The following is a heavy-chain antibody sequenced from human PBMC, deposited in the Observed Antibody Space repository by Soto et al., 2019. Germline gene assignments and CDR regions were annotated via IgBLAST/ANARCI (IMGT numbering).Heavy chain of an antibody. CDR2: IIPILDTA. J-gene: IGHJ4*02. V-gene: IGHV1-69*08. CDR3: ARNSPIGSVFSGYDVIDL. D-gene: IGHD5-12*01. Sequence: QVQLVQSGAEVKEPGSSVKVSCKSSGGTFSTSTFTWVRQAPGQGLEWMGRIIPILDTADYSQRFQGRVTITAEKSTSTVFMELSSLRSEDTGIYYCARNSPIGSVFSGYDVIDLWGQGTQVIVS. CDR1: GGTFSTST.